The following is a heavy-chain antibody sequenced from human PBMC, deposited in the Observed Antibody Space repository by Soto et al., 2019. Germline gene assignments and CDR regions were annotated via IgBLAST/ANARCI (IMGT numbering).Heavy chain of an antibody. CDR2: IYYNGET. V-gene: IGHV4-39*01. Sequence: QMQLQESGPGLVKPSETLSLTCTVSGVSIRASSYYWGWIRQRPGKGLEWIGTIYYNGETFYHPSLKSRITMSIHTSKNQFSLNMTSVTAADTAVYYCARHGSYWGQGTLVTVSS. CDR1: GVSIRASSYY. CDR3: ARHGSY. J-gene: IGHJ4*02.